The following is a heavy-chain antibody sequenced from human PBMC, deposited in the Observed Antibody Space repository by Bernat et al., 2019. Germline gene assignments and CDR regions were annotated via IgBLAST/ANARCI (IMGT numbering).Heavy chain of an antibody. CDR1: GFTFGDYA. Sequence: VQLVESGGGLVQPGRSLRLSCTASGFTFGDYAMSWVRQAPGKGLDWVSYISSSSSYTNYADSVKGRFTISRDNAKNSLYLQMNSLRAEDTAVHYCARGTSTSAPYMDVWGKGTTVTVSS. CDR2: ISSSSSYT. J-gene: IGHJ6*03. CDR3: ARGTSTSAPYMDV. V-gene: IGHV3-11*05.